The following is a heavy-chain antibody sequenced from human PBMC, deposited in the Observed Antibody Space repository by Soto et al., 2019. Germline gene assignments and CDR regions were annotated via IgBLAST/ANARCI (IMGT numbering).Heavy chain of an antibody. Sequence: ASVKVSCKASGFTFTSSAVQWVRQARGQRLEWIGWIVVGSGNTNYAQKFQERVTITRDMSTSTAYMELSSLRSEDTAVYYCAAYYYDSSGYYTDLSFDYWGQGTLVIVSS. CDR3: AAYYYDSSGYYTDLSFDY. CDR1: GFTFTSSA. J-gene: IGHJ4*02. V-gene: IGHV1-58*01. CDR2: IVVGSGNT. D-gene: IGHD3-22*01.